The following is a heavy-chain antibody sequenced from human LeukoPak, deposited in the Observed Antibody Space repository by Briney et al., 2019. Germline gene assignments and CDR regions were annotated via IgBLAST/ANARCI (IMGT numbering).Heavy chain of an antibody. CDR2: IYTSGST. Sequence: SETLSLTCTVSGGSISSGSYYWSWIRQPAGKGLEWIGRIYTSGSTNYNPSLKSRVTMSVDTSKNQFSLKLSSVTAADTAVYYCARDPTWFGTSSLGYMDVWGKGTTVTISS. J-gene: IGHJ6*03. D-gene: IGHD3-10*01. CDR1: GGSISSGSYY. V-gene: IGHV4-61*02. CDR3: ARDPTWFGTSSLGYMDV.